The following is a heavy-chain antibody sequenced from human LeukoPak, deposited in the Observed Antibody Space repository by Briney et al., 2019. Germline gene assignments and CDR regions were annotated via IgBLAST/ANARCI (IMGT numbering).Heavy chain of an antibody. D-gene: IGHD3-3*01. Sequence: SETLSLTCTVSGGSISSGSYYWSWIRQPAGRGLEWIGRIYTSGSTNYNPSLKSRVTISVDTPKNQFSLKLSSVTAADTAVYYCAREDGAALDFWRVNHYYYMDVWGKGTTVTVSS. CDR2: IYTSGST. CDR1: GGSISSGSYY. J-gene: IGHJ6*03. CDR3: AREDGAALDFWRVNHYYYMDV. V-gene: IGHV4-61*02.